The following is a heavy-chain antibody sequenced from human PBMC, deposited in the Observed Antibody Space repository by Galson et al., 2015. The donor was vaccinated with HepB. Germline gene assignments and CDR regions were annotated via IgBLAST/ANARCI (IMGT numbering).Heavy chain of an antibody. J-gene: IGHJ5*02. CDR2: IYYSGST. CDR1: GGSISSYY. V-gene: IGHV4-59*01. Sequence: SETLSLTCTVSGGSISSYYWSWIRQPPGKGLEWIGYIYYSGSTNYNPSLKSRVTISVDTSKSQFSLKLSSVTAADTAVYYCARSYCSSTSCYHAGRSPFAPWGQGTLVTVSS. CDR3: ARSYCSSTSCYHAGRSPFAP. D-gene: IGHD2-2*01.